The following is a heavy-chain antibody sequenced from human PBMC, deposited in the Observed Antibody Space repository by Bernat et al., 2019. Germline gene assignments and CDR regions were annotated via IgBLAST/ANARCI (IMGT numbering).Heavy chain of an antibody. CDR1: GGTFSSYA. D-gene: IGHD3-22*01. Sequence: QVQLVQSGSELKKPGSSVKVSCKASGGTFSSYAISWVRQAPGQGLEWMGRIIPILGIANYAQKFQGRVTITADKSTSTAYMELSSLRSEDTAVYYCARELDDSSGYRFDYWGQGTLVTVSS. J-gene: IGHJ4*02. CDR2: IIPILGIA. CDR3: ARELDDSSGYRFDY. V-gene: IGHV1-69*09.